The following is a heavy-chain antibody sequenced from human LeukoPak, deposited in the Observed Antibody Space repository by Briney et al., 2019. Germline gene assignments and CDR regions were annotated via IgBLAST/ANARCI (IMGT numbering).Heavy chain of an antibody. V-gene: IGHV3-11*01. D-gene: IGHD6-19*01. CDR3: ARDIPRGIAVAGTMTELDY. J-gene: IGHJ4*02. Sequence: LSLTCAVYGGSFSDYYMSWIRQAPGKGLEWVSYISSSGSTIYYADSVKGRFTISRDNAKNSLYLQMNSLRAEDTAVYYCARDIPRGIAVAGTMTELDYWGQGTLVTVSS. CDR2: ISSSGSTI. CDR1: GGSFSDYY.